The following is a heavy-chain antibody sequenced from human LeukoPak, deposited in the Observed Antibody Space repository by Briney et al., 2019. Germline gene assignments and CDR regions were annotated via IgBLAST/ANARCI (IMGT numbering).Heavy chain of an antibody. CDR1: GGSISSYY. Sequence: SETLSLTRTVSGGSISSYYWSWIRQPPGKGLEWIGYIYYSGSTNYNPSLKSRVTISVDTSKNQFSLKLSSVTAADTAVYYCARVIRLVGATFFDYWGQGTLVTVSS. CDR2: IYYSGST. D-gene: IGHD1-26*01. V-gene: IGHV4-59*01. CDR3: ARVIRLVGATFFDY. J-gene: IGHJ4*02.